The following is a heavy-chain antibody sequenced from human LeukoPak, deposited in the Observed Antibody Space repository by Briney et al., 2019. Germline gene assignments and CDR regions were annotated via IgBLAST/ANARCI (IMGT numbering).Heavy chain of an antibody. V-gene: IGHV3-21*01. CDR1: GFNVNNH. D-gene: IGHD1-1*01. CDR3: ARGIGTPDAFDI. J-gene: IGHJ3*02. Sequence: GGSLRLSCAATGFNVNNHLTWVRQAPGKGLEWVSSISSSSSYIYYADSVKGRFTISRDNAKNSLYLQMNSLRAEDTAVYYCARGIGTPDAFDIWGQGTMVTVSS. CDR2: ISSSSSYI.